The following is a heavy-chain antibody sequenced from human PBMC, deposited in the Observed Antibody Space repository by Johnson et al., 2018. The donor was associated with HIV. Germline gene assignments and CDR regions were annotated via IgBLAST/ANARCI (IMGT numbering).Heavy chain of an antibody. CDR1: GFTFDTYA. V-gene: IGHV3-9*01. J-gene: IGHJ3*02. D-gene: IGHD4-23*01. Sequence: VLLVESGGGVVQPGRSLRLSCTASGFTFDTYAMHWVRQVPGKGLEWVSRISWNGVSVAYADSVKGRFTISRDNSKNTVYLQMNSLRPEDTAVYYCARAHPFYGGNSEGAFDIWGQGTMVTVSS. CDR2: ISWNGVSV. CDR3: ARAHPFYGGNSEGAFDI.